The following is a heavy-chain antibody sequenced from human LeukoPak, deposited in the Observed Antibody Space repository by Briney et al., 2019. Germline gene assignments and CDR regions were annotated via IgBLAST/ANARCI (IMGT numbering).Heavy chain of an antibody. CDR1: GFTFSSYW. CDR2: INSDDSTT. D-gene: IGHD2-15*01. Sequence: QTGGSLRLSCAASGFTFSSYWMHWVRQAPGKGLVWVSSINSDDSTTSYADSVKGRFTISRDNSKNTLYLQMNSLRAEDTAVYYCARDRGVVVVAALDYWGQGTLVTVSS. V-gene: IGHV3-74*01. J-gene: IGHJ4*02. CDR3: ARDRGVVVVAALDY.